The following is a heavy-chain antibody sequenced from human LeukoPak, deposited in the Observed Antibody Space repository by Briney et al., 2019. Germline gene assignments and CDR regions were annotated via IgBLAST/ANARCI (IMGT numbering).Heavy chain of an antibody. CDR1: GGTFSSYA. Sequence: SMKVSCKASGGTFSSYAISWVRQAPGQGLEWMGGIIPIFGTANYAQKFQGRVTITTDESTSTAYMELSSLRSEDTAVYYCAREGYYGSGSSVGAFDIWGQGTMVTVSS. V-gene: IGHV1-69*05. CDR2: IIPIFGTA. J-gene: IGHJ3*02. D-gene: IGHD3-10*01. CDR3: AREGYYGSGSSVGAFDI.